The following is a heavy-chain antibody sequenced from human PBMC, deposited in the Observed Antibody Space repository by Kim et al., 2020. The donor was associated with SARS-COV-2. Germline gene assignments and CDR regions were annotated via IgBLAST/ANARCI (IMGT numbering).Heavy chain of an antibody. CDR1: GFTFSSYD. CDR3: ARAWSPMVRGVMAYFDY. D-gene: IGHD3-10*01. V-gene: IGHV3-13*04. Sequence: GGSLRLSCAASGFTFSSYDMHWVRQATGKGLEWVSSIGTAGDTYYPGSVKGRFTISRENAKNSLYLQMNSLRAGDTAVYYCARAWSPMVRGVMAYFDYWGQGTLVTVSS. CDR2: IGTAGDT. J-gene: IGHJ4*02.